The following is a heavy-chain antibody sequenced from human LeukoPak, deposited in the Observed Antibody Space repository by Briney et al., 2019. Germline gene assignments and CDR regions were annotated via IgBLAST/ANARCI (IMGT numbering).Heavy chain of an antibody. CDR3: TRDMATNFDY. J-gene: IGHJ4*02. CDR1: VGSVSSNSVT. Sequence: SQTLSLTWAISVGSVSSNSVTWNWVRQSPSRGLEWLGRTYYRSKWYNDYAVSVKSRITINPDTSKNQFSLQLNSVTPEDTAVYYCTRDMATNFDYWGQGTLVTVSS. V-gene: IGHV6-1*01. D-gene: IGHD5-12*01. CDR2: TYYRSKWYN.